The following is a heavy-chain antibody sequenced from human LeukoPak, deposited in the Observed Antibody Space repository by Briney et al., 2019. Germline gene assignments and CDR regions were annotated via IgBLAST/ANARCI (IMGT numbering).Heavy chain of an antibody. J-gene: IGHJ4*02. Sequence: SVKVSCKASGGTFGSYAISWVRQAPGQGLEWMGRIIPIFGTANYAQKFQGRVTITTDESTSTAYMELSSPRSEDTAVYYCARGDGYNYFLPDYWGQGTLVTVSS. CDR3: ARGDGYNYFLPDY. CDR1: GGTFGSYA. CDR2: IIPIFGTA. D-gene: IGHD5-24*01. V-gene: IGHV1-69*05.